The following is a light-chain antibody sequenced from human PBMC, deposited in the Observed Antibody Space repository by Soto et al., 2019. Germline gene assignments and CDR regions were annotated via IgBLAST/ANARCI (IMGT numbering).Light chain of an antibody. CDR2: GAS. Sequence: EIVMTQSPATLSVSPGERATLSCRASQSVSSNLAWYQQKPGQAPRLLIYGASTRATGVPARCSGSGSGTEFTLTISSRQSEDYAVYYCQQYNNWPPRTFGQGTKLEIK. J-gene: IGKJ2*01. V-gene: IGKV3-15*01. CDR1: QSVSSN. CDR3: QQYNNWPPRT.